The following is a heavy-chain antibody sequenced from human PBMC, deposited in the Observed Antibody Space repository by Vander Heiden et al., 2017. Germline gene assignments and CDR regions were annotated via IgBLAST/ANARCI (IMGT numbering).Heavy chain of an antibody. CDR3: ARDRSVYYDSSVKPGRFDP. D-gene: IGHD3-22*01. Sequence: QVQLQESGPGLVKPSETLSLTCTVSGGSISSYYWSWIRQPPGKGLELIGYIYYSGSTNYNPSLKSRVTISVDTSKNQFSLKLSSVTAADTAVYYCARDRSVYYDSSVKPGRFDPWGQGTLVTVSS. J-gene: IGHJ5*02. V-gene: IGHV4-59*01. CDR2: IYYSGST. CDR1: GGSISSYY.